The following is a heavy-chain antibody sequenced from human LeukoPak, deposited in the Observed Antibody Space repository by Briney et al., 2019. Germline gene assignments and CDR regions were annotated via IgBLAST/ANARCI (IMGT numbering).Heavy chain of an antibody. CDR2: IIPIFGTA. Sequence: SVKVSCKASGGTFSNYAISWVRQAPGQGLEWMGGIIPIFGTANYAQKFQGRVTITTDESTGTVYMEVSSVRFEDTAVYYCAKDRASSSWSRDAFDIWGQGTVVTVSS. CDR3: AKDRASSSWSRDAFDI. CDR1: GGTFSNYA. J-gene: IGHJ3*02. V-gene: IGHV1-69*05. D-gene: IGHD6-13*01.